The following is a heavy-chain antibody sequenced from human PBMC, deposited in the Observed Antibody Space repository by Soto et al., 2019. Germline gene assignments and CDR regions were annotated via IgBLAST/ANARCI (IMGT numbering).Heavy chain of an antibody. CDR2: INPNGGST. V-gene: IGHV1-46*01. CDR3: AKGIAAASNCSRYFDY. Sequence: GASVKVSCKASGYTFTTYYIYWVRQAPGQGLEWMGIINPNGGSTNYAHKFQGRVTMTRDTSTSTVYMKLSSLRSEDTAVYYCAKGIAAASNCSRYFDYWGLGTLVTVSS. D-gene: IGHD6-25*01. J-gene: IGHJ4*02. CDR1: GYTFTTYY.